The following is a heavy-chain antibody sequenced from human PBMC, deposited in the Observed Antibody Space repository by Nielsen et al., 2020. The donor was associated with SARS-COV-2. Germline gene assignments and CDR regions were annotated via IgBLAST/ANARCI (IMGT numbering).Heavy chain of an antibody. V-gene: IGHV4-30-4*01. CDR3: ARSPTGTTPLDAFDI. Sequence: LRLSCTVSGASINRSPYYWNWIRQPPGKGLEWIGYIYFSGSTYYNASLQSRVLISIDTSQNQFSLKLNSMTVADTAVYYCARSPTGTTPLDAFDIWGQGTMVSVSS. CDR1: GASINRSPYY. CDR2: IYFSGST. D-gene: IGHD1-1*01. J-gene: IGHJ3*02.